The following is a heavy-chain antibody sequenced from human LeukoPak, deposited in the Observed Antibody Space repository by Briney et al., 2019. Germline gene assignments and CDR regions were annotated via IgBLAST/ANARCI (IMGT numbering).Heavy chain of an antibody. CDR3: AEDRSYKWNGEGAADL. Sequence: GGSLRLSCAASGFTLRSYAMNWVRQAPGKGLEWVSSISGSGDITNYADSVKGRFTISRDNTKNTLYLQMKSLRVEDTALYYCAEDRSYKWNGEGAADLWGQGTRVTVSS. CDR1: GFTLRSYA. J-gene: IGHJ3*01. V-gene: IGHV3-23*01. D-gene: IGHD1-1*01. CDR2: ISGSGDIT.